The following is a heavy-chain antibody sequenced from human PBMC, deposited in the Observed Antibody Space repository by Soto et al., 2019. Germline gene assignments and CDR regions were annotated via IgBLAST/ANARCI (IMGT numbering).Heavy chain of an antibody. J-gene: IGHJ3*02. CDR1: GFTFSSYA. V-gene: IGHV3-64*01. CDR3: ARVSIGSSGWYGSAFDI. Sequence: GGSLRLSCAASGFTFSSYAMHWVRQAPGKGLEYVSAISSNGGSTYYANSVKGRFTISRDNSKNTLYLQMGSLRAEDMAVYYCARVSIGSSGWYGSAFDIWGQGTMVTVSS. CDR2: ISSNGGST. D-gene: IGHD6-19*01.